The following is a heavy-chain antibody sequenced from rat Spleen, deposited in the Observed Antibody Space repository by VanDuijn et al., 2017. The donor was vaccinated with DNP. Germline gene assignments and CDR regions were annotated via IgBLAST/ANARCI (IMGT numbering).Heavy chain of an antibody. J-gene: IGHJ2*01. CDR1: GLPFRDYN. V-gene: IGHV5S10*01. D-gene: IGHD1-8*01. CDR3: ARDHSRPYYFDY. Sequence: EVQLVESGGGLIPPGRSLKVSCEASGLPFRDYNMAWVRQTPETGLEWVANIIYDGSRTHYRDSVKGRFTISRDNSKNILYLQMESLRSEDTATYYGARDHSRPYYFDYWGQGVMVTVSS. CDR2: IIYDGSRT.